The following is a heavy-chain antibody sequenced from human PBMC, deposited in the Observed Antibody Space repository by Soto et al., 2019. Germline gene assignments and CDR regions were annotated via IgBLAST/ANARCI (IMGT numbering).Heavy chain of an antibody. CDR3: AIQDCTNDVCLEAAVTVGGALEY. J-gene: IGHJ4*02. CDR2: ISSDGTTT. CDR1: GITFRKYW. V-gene: IGHV3-74*01. Sequence: EVQLVGSGGGLVQPGKALRLSCAASGITFRKYWMHWVRQAPGKGPVWVSYISSDGTTTDYADSVKGRFTISRDNAKNTLYLQMDSPRVEDTAVYYCAIQDCTNDVCLEAAVTVGGALEYWGQGAQVTVSS. D-gene: IGHD2-8*01.